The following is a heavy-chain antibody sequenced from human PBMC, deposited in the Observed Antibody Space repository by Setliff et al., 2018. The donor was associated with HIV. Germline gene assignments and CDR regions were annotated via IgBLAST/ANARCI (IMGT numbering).Heavy chain of an antibody. J-gene: IGHJ4*02. D-gene: IGHD6-13*01. V-gene: IGHV1-46*01. CDR2: INPSDGSA. Sequence: GASVKVSCKASGYTFTSCFLHWVRQAPGQGLEYMGIINPSDGSADYVEKFQDRVTITRDTSTSTVYMEMSSLRSEDTAIYCCAKEYHTAATGTRVANYFDYWGQGTLVTVSS. CDR3: AKEYHTAATGTRVANYFDY. CDR1: GYTFTSCF.